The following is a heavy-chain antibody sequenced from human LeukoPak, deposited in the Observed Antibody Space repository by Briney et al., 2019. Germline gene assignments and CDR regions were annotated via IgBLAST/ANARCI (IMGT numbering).Heavy chain of an antibody. CDR3: ARDHWDILTGYYIDY. Sequence: GGSLILSCAASEFTFSSYSMNWVRQAPGKGLEWVSSISGSSRYLYYADSVKGRFTISRDNAKNSLYLQMNSLRAEDTAVYYCARDHWDILTGYYIDYWGQGTLVTVSS. CDR2: ISGSSRYL. J-gene: IGHJ4*02. D-gene: IGHD3-9*01. V-gene: IGHV3-21*01. CDR1: EFTFSSYS.